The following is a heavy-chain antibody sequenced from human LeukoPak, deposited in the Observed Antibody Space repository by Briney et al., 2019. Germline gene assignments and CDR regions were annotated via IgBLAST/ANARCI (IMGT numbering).Heavy chain of an antibody. CDR2: IGDSGIHT. CDR3: AGRIAARPFSPPFDY. V-gene: IGHV3-23*01. J-gene: IGHJ4*02. CDR1: GFTFSSYS. D-gene: IGHD6-6*01. Sequence: PGGSLRLSCAASGFTFSSYSMNWVRRAPGKGLEWVSAIGDSGIHTYHADSVKGRFTISRDNSKNTLYLQMNSLRAGDTAVYYCAGRIAARPFSPPFDYWGQGTLVTVSS.